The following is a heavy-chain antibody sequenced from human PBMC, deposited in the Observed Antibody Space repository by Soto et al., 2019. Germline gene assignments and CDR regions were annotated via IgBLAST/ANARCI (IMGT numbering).Heavy chain of an antibody. J-gene: IGHJ6*02. CDR2: ISYDGSNK. D-gene: IGHD2-15*01. V-gene: IGHV3-30-3*01. CDR3: ARAPGWSGMDV. Sequence: ESGGGVVQPGRSLRLSCAASGFTFSSYAMHWVRQAPGKGLEWVAVISYDGSNKYYADSVKGRFTISRDNSKNTLYLQMNSLRAEDTAVYYCARAPGWSGMDVWGQGTTVTVSS. CDR1: GFTFSSYA.